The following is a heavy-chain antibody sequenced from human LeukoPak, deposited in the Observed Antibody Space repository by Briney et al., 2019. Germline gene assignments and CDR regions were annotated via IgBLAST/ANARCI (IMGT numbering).Heavy chain of an antibody. D-gene: IGHD6-19*01. V-gene: IGHV3-30-3*01. CDR3: ARPPGSGWYANYYYYGMDV. CDR1: GFTFSSYA. CDR2: ISYDGSNK. Sequence: PGGSLRLSCAASGFTFSSYAMHWVRQAPGKGLEWVAVISYDGSNKYYADSVKGRLTISRDNSKNTLYLQMNSLRAEDTAVYYCARPPGSGWYANYYYYGMDVWGQGTTVTVSS. J-gene: IGHJ6*02.